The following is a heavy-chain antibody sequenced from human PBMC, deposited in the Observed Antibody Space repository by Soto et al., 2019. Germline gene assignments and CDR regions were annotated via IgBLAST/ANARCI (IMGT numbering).Heavy chain of an antibody. Sequence: ASVKVSCKASGYTFTSYAMHWVRQAPGQRLEWMGWINAGNGNTKYSQKFQGRVTITRDTSASTAYMELSSLRSEDTAVYYCASGESPEWLFSGQNAFDIWGQGTMVTVSS. J-gene: IGHJ3*02. CDR3: ASGESPEWLFSGQNAFDI. V-gene: IGHV1-3*01. D-gene: IGHD3-3*01. CDR1: GYTFTSYA. CDR2: INAGNGNT.